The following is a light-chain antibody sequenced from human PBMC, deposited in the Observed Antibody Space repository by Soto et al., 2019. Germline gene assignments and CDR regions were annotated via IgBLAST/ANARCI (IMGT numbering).Light chain of an antibody. Sequence: EIVMTQSPATLSVSPWERATLSCRASQSIGSDLAWYQQKPGQAPRLLIYDASSRATGIPARFSGSGSGTDFTLTISSVEPEDFAVYYCQQYGSSGTFGQGTKVDIK. V-gene: IGKV3D-15*01. CDR2: DAS. CDR1: QSIGSD. J-gene: IGKJ1*01. CDR3: QQYGSSGT.